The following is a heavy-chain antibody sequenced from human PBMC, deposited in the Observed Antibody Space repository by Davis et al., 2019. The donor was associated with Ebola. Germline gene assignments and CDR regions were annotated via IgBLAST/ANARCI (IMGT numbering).Heavy chain of an antibody. Sequence: GESLKISCAASGFNYRSYGMPWVRQASDKGREWVAVIWYDGSRKYYGDSVKGRFTISRDNSNNLLYLQMNSLRAEDTAVYYCAIPDCSGANCYSVYIKNWGQGTLVTVSS. CDR3: AIPDCSGANCYSVYIKN. D-gene: IGHD2-15*01. V-gene: IGHV3-33*01. J-gene: IGHJ4*02. CDR1: GFNYRSYG. CDR2: IWYDGSRK.